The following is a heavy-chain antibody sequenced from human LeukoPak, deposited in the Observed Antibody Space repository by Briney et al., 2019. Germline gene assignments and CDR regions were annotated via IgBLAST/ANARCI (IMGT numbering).Heavy chain of an antibody. Sequence: PSETLSLTCAVYGGSFSGYYWSWIRQPPGKGLEWIGEINHSGSTNYNPSLKSRVTISVDTSKNQFSLKLSSVTAADTAVYYCARGTIFGVWGQGTLATVSS. CDR1: GGSFSGYY. CDR2: INHSGST. J-gene: IGHJ4*02. D-gene: IGHD3-3*01. CDR3: ARGTIFGV. V-gene: IGHV4-34*01.